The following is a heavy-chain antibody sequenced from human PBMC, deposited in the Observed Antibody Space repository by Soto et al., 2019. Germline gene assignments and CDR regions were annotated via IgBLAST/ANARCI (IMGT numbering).Heavy chain of an antibody. D-gene: IGHD6-19*01. CDR1: GYTFTGYY. V-gene: IGHV1-2*04. J-gene: IGHJ4*02. CDR2: INPNSGGT. Sequence: AASVKVSCKASGYTFTGYYMHWVRQAPGQGLEWMGWINPNSGGTNYAQKFQGWVTMTRDTSISTAYMELSRLRSDDTAVYYCAREGTAVAGVLYYFDYWGQGTLVTVSS. CDR3: AREGTAVAGVLYYFDY.